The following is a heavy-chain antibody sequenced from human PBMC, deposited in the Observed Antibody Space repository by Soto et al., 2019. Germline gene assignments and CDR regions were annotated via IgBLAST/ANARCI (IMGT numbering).Heavy chain of an antibody. V-gene: IGHV1-8*01. CDR2: MNPNSGNT. Sequence: QVQLVQSGAEVKKPGASVKVSCKASGYTFTSYDINWVRQATGQGLEWMGWMNPNSGNTGYAQKFQGRVTMTRNTPISTAYMELSSLRSEDTAVYYCARGRIGRGYCSGGSCYSVAFDIWGQGTMVTVSS. CDR1: GYTFTSYD. CDR3: ARGRIGRGYCSGGSCYSVAFDI. D-gene: IGHD2-15*01. J-gene: IGHJ3*02.